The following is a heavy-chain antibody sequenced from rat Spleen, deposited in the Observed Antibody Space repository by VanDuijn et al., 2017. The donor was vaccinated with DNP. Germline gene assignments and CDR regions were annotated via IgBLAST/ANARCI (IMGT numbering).Heavy chain of an antibody. J-gene: IGHJ2*01. CDR3: TRHVLPLRVWDY. D-gene: IGHD1-4*01. CDR2: ISFDGGST. Sequence: EVQLVESGGGLVQPGRSLKLSCAASGFSLSDYYMAWVRQAPTKGLEWVAYISFDGGSTYYGDSVKGRFTISRENAKSTLYLQMNSLKSEDMATYYCTRHVLPLRVWDYWGQGVMVTVSS. V-gene: IGHV5-22*01. CDR1: GFSLSDYY.